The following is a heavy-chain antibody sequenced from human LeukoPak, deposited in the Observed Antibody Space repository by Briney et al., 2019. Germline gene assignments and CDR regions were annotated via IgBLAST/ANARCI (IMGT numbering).Heavy chain of an antibody. V-gene: IGHV3-23*01. CDR2: ISGSGGST. CDR1: GFTFSDYW. CDR3: AKGRGVAATQWGFDY. J-gene: IGHJ4*02. Sequence: GGSLRLSCAASGFTFSDYWMSWVRQAPGKGLEWVSSISGSGGSTYYADSVKGRFTISRDNSKNTLYLQMNSLRAEDTAVYYCAKGRGVAATQWGFDYWGQGTLVTVSS. D-gene: IGHD1-26*01.